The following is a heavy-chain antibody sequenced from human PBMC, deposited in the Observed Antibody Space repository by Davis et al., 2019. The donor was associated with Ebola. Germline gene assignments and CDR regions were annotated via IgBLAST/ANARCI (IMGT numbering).Heavy chain of an antibody. CDR1: GFTFNSFA. CDR3: ARAYSSGCCYGMDV. V-gene: IGHV3-23*01. D-gene: IGHD6-19*01. J-gene: IGHJ6*02. Sequence: PGGSLRLSCTASGFTFNSFAMAWVRQAPGKGLEWVSTVSAGGGRADYTESVKGRFTVSSDNSRNTLYLQMTSLRAEDTAVYYCARAYSSGCCYGMDVWGQGTTVTVSS. CDR2: VSAGGGRA.